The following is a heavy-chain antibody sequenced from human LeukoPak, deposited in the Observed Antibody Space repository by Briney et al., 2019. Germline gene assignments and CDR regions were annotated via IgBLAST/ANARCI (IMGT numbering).Heavy chain of an antibody. J-gene: IGHJ4*02. D-gene: IGHD7-27*01. CDR3: ARDTGDVFNY. CDR2: IYYSGST. V-gene: IGHV4-61*01. CDR1: GGSISTSNYY. Sequence: SETLSLTCTVSGGSISTSNYYWSWIRQPPGKGLEWVGYIYYSGSTNYNPSLKSRVTISVDTSKNQFSLKLSSVTAADTAVYYCARDTGDVFNYWGQGTLVTVSS.